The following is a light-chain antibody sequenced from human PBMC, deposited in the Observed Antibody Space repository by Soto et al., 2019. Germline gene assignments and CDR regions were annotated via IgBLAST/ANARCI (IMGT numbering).Light chain of an antibody. CDR2: GAS. V-gene: IGKV3-20*01. Sequence: ELVLTQSPGTLSLSPGERAILSRRASQSVSNNYLAWYKQKPGQAPRLLIYGASNRATGIPDRFSGSGSGTDFTLTIRRLEPEDFAVYYCQQYGSSGTFGQGTKVDIK. CDR1: QSVSNNY. J-gene: IGKJ1*01. CDR3: QQYGSSGT.